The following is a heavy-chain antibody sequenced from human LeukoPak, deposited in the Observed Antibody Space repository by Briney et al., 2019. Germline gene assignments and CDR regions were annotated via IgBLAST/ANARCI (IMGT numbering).Heavy chain of an antibody. J-gene: IGHJ4*02. CDR3: ARTVVTQSFNY. Sequence: PSETLSLTCTVSGGSISSYYWSWIRQPPGKGLEWIGYIYYSGSTNYNPSLKSRVTISVDTSKNQFSLKLSSVTAADTAVYYCARTVVTQSFNYGGQRTLVIVAS. V-gene: IGHV4-59*12. D-gene: IGHD4-23*01. CDR2: IYYSGST. CDR1: GGSISSYY.